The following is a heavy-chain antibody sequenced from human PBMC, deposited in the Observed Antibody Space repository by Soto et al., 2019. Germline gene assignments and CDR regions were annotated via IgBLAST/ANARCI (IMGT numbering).Heavy chain of an antibody. CDR1: GFTFDDYA. CDR3: ATQIVVVVAATGGSAFDI. CDR2: ISWNSGSI. Sequence: GGSLRLSCAASGFTFDDYAMHWVRQAPGKGLEWVSGISWNSGSIGYADSVKGRFTISRDNAKNSLYLQMNSLRAEDTALYYCATQIVVVVAATGGSAFDIWGQGTMVTVS. J-gene: IGHJ3*02. V-gene: IGHV3-9*01. D-gene: IGHD2-15*01.